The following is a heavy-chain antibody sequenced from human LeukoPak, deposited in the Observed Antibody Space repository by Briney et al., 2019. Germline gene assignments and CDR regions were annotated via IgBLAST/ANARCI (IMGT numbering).Heavy chain of an antibody. CDR2: IYYSGST. CDR1: GGSISSSSYY. Sequence: SETLSLTCTVSGGSISSSSYYWGWIRQPPGKGLEWIGSIYYSGSTYYNPSLKSRATISVDTSKNQFSLKLSSVTAADTAVYYCARDYGDYYYYYGMDVWGQGTTVTVSS. J-gene: IGHJ6*02. V-gene: IGHV4-39*01. CDR3: ARDYGDYYYYYGMDV. D-gene: IGHD4-17*01.